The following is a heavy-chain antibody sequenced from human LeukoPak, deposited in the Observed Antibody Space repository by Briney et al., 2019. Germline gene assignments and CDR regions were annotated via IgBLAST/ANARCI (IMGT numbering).Heavy chain of an antibody. CDR1: GFAFSSYG. Sequence: GRSLRLSCAAAGFAFSSYGMHWVRQAPGKGLEWVAVISYDGSNKYYADSVKGRFTISRDNSKNTLYLQMNSLRAEDTAVYYCAKGAFKVPAAPLDYWGQGTLVTVSS. D-gene: IGHD2-2*01. CDR3: AKGAFKVPAAPLDY. CDR2: ISYDGSNK. J-gene: IGHJ4*02. V-gene: IGHV3-30*18.